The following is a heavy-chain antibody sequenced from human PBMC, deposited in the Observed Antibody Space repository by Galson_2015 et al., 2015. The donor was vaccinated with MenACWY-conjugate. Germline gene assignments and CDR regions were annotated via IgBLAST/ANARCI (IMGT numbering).Heavy chain of an antibody. CDR2: IWYDGSET. CDR3: FALNSGINH. Sequence: SLRLSCAASGFIFSRYAMHWVRRPPGKGLEWVAVIWYDGSETYYADSVKGRFTISRDNSKNTAYLHMSSLRAEDTAMYYCFALNSGINHWGQGTLVTVSS. J-gene: IGHJ5*02. D-gene: IGHD1-26*01. V-gene: IGHV3-33*01. CDR1: GFIFSRYA.